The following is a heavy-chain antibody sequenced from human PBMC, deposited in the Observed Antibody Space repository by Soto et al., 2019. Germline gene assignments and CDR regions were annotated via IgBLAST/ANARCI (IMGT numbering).Heavy chain of an antibody. D-gene: IGHD2-15*01. CDR1: GGSFSGYY. CDR3: ARGWCSGGSCYSGYYYMDV. V-gene: IGHV4-34*01. J-gene: IGHJ6*03. Sequence: PSETMSVTCAVYGGSFSGYYWSWIRQTTGKGLEWIGEINHSGSTNYNPSLKSRVTISVDTSKNQFSLKLSSVTAADTAVYYCARGWCSGGSCYSGYYYMDVWGKGTTVTVSS. CDR2: INHSGST.